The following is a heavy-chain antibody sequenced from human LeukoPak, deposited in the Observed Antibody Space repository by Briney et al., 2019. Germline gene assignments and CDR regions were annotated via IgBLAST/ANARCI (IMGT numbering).Heavy chain of an antibody. CDR3: ARDRGAFTWNSRLDY. J-gene: IGHJ4*02. D-gene: IGHD1-7*01. Sequence: SQTLSLTCAISGDSVSSNSAVWSWIRQSPSRGLEWLGRTYYRSKWYNDCAVSVKSRITINPDTSKNQFSLQLNSVTPEDTAVYYCARDRGAFTWNSRLDYWGQGTLVTVSS. V-gene: IGHV6-1*01. CDR1: GDSVSSNSAV. CDR2: TYYRSKWYN.